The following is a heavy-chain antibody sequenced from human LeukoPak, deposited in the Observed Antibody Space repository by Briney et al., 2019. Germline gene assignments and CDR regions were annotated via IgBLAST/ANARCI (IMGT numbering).Heavy chain of an antibody. J-gene: IGHJ4*02. CDR2: ISYDGSNK. Sequence: GRSLRLSCAASGFTFSSYAMHWVRQAPGKGLEWVAVISYDGSNKYYADSVKGRFTISRDNSKNTLYLQMNSPRAEDTAVYYCARERPHYCSGGSCLDYWGQGTLVTVSS. CDR3: ARERPHYCSGGSCLDY. D-gene: IGHD2-15*01. V-gene: IGHV3-30*04. CDR1: GFTFSSYA.